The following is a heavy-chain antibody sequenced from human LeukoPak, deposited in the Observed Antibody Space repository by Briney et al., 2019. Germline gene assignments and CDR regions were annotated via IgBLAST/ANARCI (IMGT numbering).Heavy chain of an antibody. CDR1: GFTFDDYA. D-gene: IGHD3-9*01. CDR3: ARDDIDSGWFDP. J-gene: IGHJ5*02. V-gene: IGHV3-9*01. Sequence: PGGSLRLSCAASGFTFDDYAMHWVRQAPGKGLEWVSGISWNSGSIGYADSVKGRFTISRDNAKNSLYLQMNSLRAEDTAVYYCARDDIDSGWFDPWGQGTLVTVSS. CDR2: ISWNSGSI.